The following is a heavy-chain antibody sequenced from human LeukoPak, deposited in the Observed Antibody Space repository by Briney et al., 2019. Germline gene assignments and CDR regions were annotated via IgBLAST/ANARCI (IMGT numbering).Heavy chain of an antibody. J-gene: IGHJ4*02. V-gene: IGHV3-30*18. CDR2: ISYDGSNK. CDR1: GFAFSSYG. CDR3: AKDLHGDYVRWGDY. D-gene: IGHD4-17*01. Sequence: GGSLRLSCAASGFAFSSYGMHWVLQAPGKGLEWVAVISYDGSNKYYADSVKGRFTISRDNSKNTLYLQMNSLRAEDTAVYYCAKDLHGDYVRWGDYWGQGTLVTVSS.